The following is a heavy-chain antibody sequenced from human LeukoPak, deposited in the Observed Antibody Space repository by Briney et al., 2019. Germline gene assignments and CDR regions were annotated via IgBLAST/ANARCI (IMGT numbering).Heavy chain of an antibody. CDR2: ISSSSSTI. CDR1: GFTFSSYS. D-gene: IGHD2-21*01. CDR3: ARGLEHIVFHY. V-gene: IGHV3-48*01. J-gene: IGHJ4*02. Sequence: GGSLRLSCAASGFTFSSYSMNWVRQAPGKGLEWVSYISSSSSTIYYADSVKGRFTISRDNAKNSLYLQMNSLRAEDTAVYYCARGLEHIVFHYWGQGTLVTVSS.